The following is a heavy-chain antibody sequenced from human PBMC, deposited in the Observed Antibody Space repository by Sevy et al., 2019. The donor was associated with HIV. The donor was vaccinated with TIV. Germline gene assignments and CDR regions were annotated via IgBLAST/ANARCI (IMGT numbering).Heavy chain of an antibody. J-gene: IGHJ4*02. CDR1: GFTFSSYG. CDR2: VIGGNT. V-gene: IGHV3-23*01. CDR3: ARGGGGYYDY. Sequence: GGSLRLSCAASGFTFSSYGMVWVRQAPGKGLEWVSAVIGGNTYYANSLKGRFTISRDNSKNTLYLQVNSLRAEDTAVYYCARGGGGYYDYWGQGTLVTVSS. D-gene: IGHD3-10*01.